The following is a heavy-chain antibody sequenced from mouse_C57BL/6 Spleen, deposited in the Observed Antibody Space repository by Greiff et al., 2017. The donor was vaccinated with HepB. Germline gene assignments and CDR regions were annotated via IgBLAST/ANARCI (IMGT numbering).Heavy chain of an antibody. D-gene: IGHD2-5*01. CDR2: IDPSDSYT. J-gene: IGHJ4*01. CDR3: ARGGNSNYEDY. CDR1: GYTFTSYW. Sequence: VQLQQSGAELVMPGASVKLSCKASGYTFTSYWMHWVKQRPGQGLEWIGEIDPSDSYTNYNQKFKGKSTLTVDKSSSTAYMQLSSLTSEDSAVYYCARGGNSNYEDYWGQGTSVTVSS. V-gene: IGHV1-69*01.